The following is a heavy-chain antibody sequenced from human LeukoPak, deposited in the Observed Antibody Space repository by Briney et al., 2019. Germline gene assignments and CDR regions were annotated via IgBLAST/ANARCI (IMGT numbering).Heavy chain of an antibody. J-gene: IGHJ4*02. Sequence: GASVKVSCKASGGTFSSYAISWVRQAPGQRLEWMGGIIPIFGTANYAQKFQGRVTITADESTSTAYMELSSLRSEDTAVYYCASPEMATTYYYFDYWGQGTLVTVSS. CDR1: GGTFSSYA. CDR3: ASPEMATTYYYFDY. D-gene: IGHD5-24*01. V-gene: IGHV1-69*13. CDR2: IIPIFGTA.